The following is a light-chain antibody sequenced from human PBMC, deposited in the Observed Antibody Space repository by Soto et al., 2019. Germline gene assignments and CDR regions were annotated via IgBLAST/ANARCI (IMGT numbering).Light chain of an antibody. CDR3: QQYGSSPT. Sequence: DIQMTQSPSTLSASVGDRVTITCRASQSISSWLAWYQQKPGKAPKLLIYDASSLESGVPSRFSSSGSGTDFTLTINRLEPEDFAVYYCQQYGSSPTFGLGTKVDI. J-gene: IGKJ1*01. CDR2: DAS. V-gene: IGKV1-5*01. CDR1: QSISSW.